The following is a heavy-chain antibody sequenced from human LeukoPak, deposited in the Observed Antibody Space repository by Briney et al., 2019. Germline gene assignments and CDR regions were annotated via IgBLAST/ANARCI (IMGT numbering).Heavy chain of an antibody. V-gene: IGHV4-34*01. D-gene: IGHD4-23*01. CDR2: INHSGST. CDR3: ARVVYGGNSNY. J-gene: IGHJ4*02. Sequence: SETLSLTCAVYGGSFSGYYWSWIRQPPGKGLEGIGEINHSGSTNYNPSLKSRVTISVDTSKNQFSLKLSSVTAADTAVYYCARVVYGGNSNYWGQGTLVTVSS. CDR1: GGSFSGYY.